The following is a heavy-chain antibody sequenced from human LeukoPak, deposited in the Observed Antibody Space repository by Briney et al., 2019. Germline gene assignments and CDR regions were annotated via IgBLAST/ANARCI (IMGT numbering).Heavy chain of an antibody. J-gene: IGHJ4*02. CDR1: GVTFSAYW. D-gene: IGHD1-26*01. V-gene: IGHV3-7*01. CDR3: ARRRYSGSSQHFDY. Sequence: GESLRLSCAASGVTFSAYWMTWVRQAPGKGLAWVANIIEGGDVKYYVDSVKGRFTISRDNTKNSLYLQMTSLRADDTAVYYCARRRYSGSSQHFDYWGQGTLVTVSS. CDR2: IIEGGDVK.